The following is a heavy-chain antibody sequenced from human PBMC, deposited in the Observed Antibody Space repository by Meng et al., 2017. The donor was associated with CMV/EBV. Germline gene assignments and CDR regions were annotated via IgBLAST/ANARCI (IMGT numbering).Heavy chain of an antibody. D-gene: IGHD3-3*01. CDR1: GFTFSSYW. CDR2: RKQDGSEK. V-gene: IGHV3-7*01. Sequence: GGSLRLSCAASGFTFSSYWMSWVRQAPGKGLEWVANRKQDGSEKYYVDSVKGRFTISRDNAKNSLYLQMNSLRAEDTAVYYCASDFWSGYSGYYYYGMDVWGQGTTVTVSS. CDR3: ASDFWSGYSGYYYYGMDV. J-gene: IGHJ6*02.